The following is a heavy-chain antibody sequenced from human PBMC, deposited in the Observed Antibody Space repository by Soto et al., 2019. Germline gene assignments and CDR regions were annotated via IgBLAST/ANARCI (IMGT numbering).Heavy chain of an antibody. Sequence: QMQLVQSGPEVKKPGASVKVSCKASGFTFTNSAIHWVRQARGQRLEWIGWIGVGSGNTNYAQKLQERVTITRDRSQTTAYMELSSMRSEDTAVYYCAAGWLRFLELFPQPYYGMDVWGQGPTVPVSS. CDR1: GFTFTNSA. CDR3: AAGWLRFLELFPQPYYGMDV. V-gene: IGHV1-58*02. CDR2: IGVGSGNT. D-gene: IGHD3-3*01. J-gene: IGHJ6*02.